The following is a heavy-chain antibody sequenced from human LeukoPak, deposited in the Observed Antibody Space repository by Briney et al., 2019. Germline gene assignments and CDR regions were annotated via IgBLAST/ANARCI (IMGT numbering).Heavy chain of an antibody. Sequence: AGGSLRLSCAASGFTVSSNYMSWVRQAPRKGLEWVSVIYSGGSTYYADSVKGRFTISRDNSKNTLYLQMNSLRAEDTAVYYCARMGAARIDAFDIWGQGTMVTVSS. CDR2: IYSGGST. CDR3: ARMGAARIDAFDI. J-gene: IGHJ3*02. V-gene: IGHV3-66*02. D-gene: IGHD6-6*01. CDR1: GFTVSSNY.